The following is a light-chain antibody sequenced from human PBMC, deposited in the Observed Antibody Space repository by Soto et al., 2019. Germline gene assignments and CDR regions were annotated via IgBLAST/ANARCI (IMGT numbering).Light chain of an antibody. CDR2: ETI. CDR1: QSVTNY. CDR3: QHRSHWLIA. V-gene: IGKV3-11*01. J-gene: IGKJ5*01. Sequence: EIVLTQYPATLSLSPGERATLSCRASQSVTNYLAWYQQKAGQAPRLLIYETILRATGIPDRFSGSGSGTDFNLTISILAPEDFSVYYCQHRSHWLIAFGQGTRLEI.